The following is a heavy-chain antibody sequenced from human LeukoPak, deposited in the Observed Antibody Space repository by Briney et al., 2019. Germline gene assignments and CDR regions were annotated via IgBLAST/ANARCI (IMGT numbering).Heavy chain of an antibody. CDR3: ARAARYCSSTSCFFWFDP. D-gene: IGHD2-2*01. J-gene: IGHJ5*02. CDR2: INHSGST. Sequence: PSETLSLTCAVYGGSFSGYYWSWIRQPLGKGLEWIGEINHSGSTNYNPSLKSRVTISVDTSKNQFSLKLSSVTAADTAVYYCARAARYCSSTSCFFWFDPWGQGTLVTVSS. CDR1: GGSFSGYY. V-gene: IGHV4-34*01.